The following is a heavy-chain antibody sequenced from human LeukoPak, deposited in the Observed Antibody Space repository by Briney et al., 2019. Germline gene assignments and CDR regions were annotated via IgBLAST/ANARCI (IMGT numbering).Heavy chain of an antibody. CDR3: ARQGIGLRSFDP. CDR2: IYYTGTT. CDR1: GGSISSSLYH. V-gene: IGHV4-39*01. D-gene: IGHD3/OR15-3a*01. Sequence: SETLSLTCTVSGGSISSSLYHWGWIRQSPGKNLEWLGSIYYTGTTHYNPSLKSRVTISVDTSKNQFSLNLSSVTAADTAVYYCARQGIGLRSFDPWGQGTLVTVSS. J-gene: IGHJ5*02.